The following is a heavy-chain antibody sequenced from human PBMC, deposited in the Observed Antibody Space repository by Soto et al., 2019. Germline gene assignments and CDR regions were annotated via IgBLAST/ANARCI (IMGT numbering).Heavy chain of an antibody. D-gene: IGHD2-2*01. Sequence: GGALILSCSASCFTFDDYTLHWFRRAPGKGLEWVWLITCDPRSAYYADCVKGRLTISTVSTKSSLYVQRNSPRTDDTALYHCAQGDGASYCSTSSCSIDCWGQGIMVTVSS. CDR2: ITCDPRSA. J-gene: IGHJ4*02. CDR1: CFTFDDYT. V-gene: IGHV3-43*01. CDR3: AQGDGASYCSTSSCSIDC.